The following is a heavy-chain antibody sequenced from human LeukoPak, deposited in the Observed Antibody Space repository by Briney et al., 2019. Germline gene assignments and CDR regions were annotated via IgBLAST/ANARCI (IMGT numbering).Heavy chain of an antibody. CDR1: GGSFSGYY. D-gene: IGHD5-24*01. CDR2: INHSGST. CDR3: ARGRDGYNSTWFDP. J-gene: IGHJ5*02. V-gene: IGHV4-34*01. Sequence: AETLSLTCAVYGGSFSGYYWSWIRQPPGKGLEWIGEINHSGSTNYNPHLKSRVTISVDPSKNQFSLKLSSVTAADTAVYYCARGRDGYNSTWFDPWGQGTLVTVPS.